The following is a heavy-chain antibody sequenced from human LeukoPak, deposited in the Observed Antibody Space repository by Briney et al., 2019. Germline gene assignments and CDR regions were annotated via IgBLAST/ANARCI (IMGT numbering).Heavy chain of an antibody. CDR1: GFSISSAGYS. CDR2: IYQSGST. CDR3: ARIAEPLYYFDY. J-gene: IGHJ4*02. D-gene: IGHD6-13*01. V-gene: IGHV4-30-2*01. Sequence: PSQTLSLTCAVSGFSISSAGYSWRWIRQPPGKGLEWIGYIYQSGSTYYNPSLKSQITISVDRSKNQFSLKLSSVTAADTAVYYCARIAEPLYYFDYWGQGTLVTVSS.